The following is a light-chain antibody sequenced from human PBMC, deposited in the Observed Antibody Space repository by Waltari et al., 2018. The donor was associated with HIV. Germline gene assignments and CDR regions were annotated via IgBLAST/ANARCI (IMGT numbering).Light chain of an antibody. CDR1: QGITNS. Sequence: DIQMSQSPSSLSASVGDRVTITCRASQGITNSLAWYQQKPGTAPQLLIHSASTLQVGVPSRFSGSASGTDFTLTISSLQPEDFATYYCQQTYYVPLTFGAGTRVEVK. J-gene: IGKJ3*01. V-gene: IGKV1-39*01. CDR2: SAS. CDR3: QQTYYVPLT.